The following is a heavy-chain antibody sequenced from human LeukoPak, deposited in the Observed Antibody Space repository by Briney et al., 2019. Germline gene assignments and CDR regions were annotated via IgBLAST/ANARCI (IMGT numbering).Heavy chain of an antibody. Sequence: GGSLRLSCAASGFPFGDHAMHWVRQAPGKGLEWVSLISGDGGDTYYADSVKGRFTISRDNSKNTLYLQMNSLRAEDTAVYYCAKFSAAALVPPDYWGQGTLVTVSS. D-gene: IGHD6-13*01. J-gene: IGHJ4*02. CDR2: ISGDGGDT. CDR3: AKFSAAALVPPDY. V-gene: IGHV3-43*02. CDR1: GFPFGDHA.